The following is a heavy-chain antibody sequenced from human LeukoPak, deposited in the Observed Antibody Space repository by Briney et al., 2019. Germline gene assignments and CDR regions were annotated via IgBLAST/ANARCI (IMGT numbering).Heavy chain of an antibody. D-gene: IGHD3-10*01. J-gene: IGHJ4*02. CDR3: ARTNYYGSGSYYPDF. Sequence: SETLSLTCTVSGGSLRSYYWSWVRQPPGKGLEWIGFIYHSGSTDYNPSLKSRGTISVDKSKNKFSLKLRSVTAADTAVYYCARTNYYGSGSYYPDFWGQGTLVTVSS. V-gene: IGHV4-59*08. CDR1: GGSLRSYY. CDR2: IYHSGST.